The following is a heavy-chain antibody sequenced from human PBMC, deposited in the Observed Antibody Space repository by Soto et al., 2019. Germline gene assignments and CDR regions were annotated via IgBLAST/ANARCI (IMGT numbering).Heavy chain of an antibody. D-gene: IGHD3-22*01. CDR3: ARVKRYDSRGYYWESARLFDY. J-gene: IGHJ4*02. Sequence: ASVKVSCKASGYTFTSYDINWVRQATGQGLEWMGWMNPNSGNTGYAQKFQGRVTMTRNTSISTAYMELSSLRSEDTAVYYCARVKRYDSRGYYWESARLFDYWGQGTLVTVSS. CDR2: MNPNSGNT. CDR1: GYTFTSYD. V-gene: IGHV1-8*01.